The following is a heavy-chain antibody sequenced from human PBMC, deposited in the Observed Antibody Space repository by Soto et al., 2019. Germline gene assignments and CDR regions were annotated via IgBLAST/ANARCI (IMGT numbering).Heavy chain of an antibody. Sequence: SETLSLTCTVSGGSTSSYYWNWIRQPPGKGLEWIAYIYSNGYSTYNPSLKSRVTISMDTSKNQFSLKLTSVTAADTAVYYCARSLLTSSWYAGSWGQGTLVTVSS. D-gene: IGHD6-13*01. J-gene: IGHJ5*02. CDR3: ARSLLTSSWYAGS. CDR1: GGSTSSYY. CDR2: IYSNGYS. V-gene: IGHV4-4*08.